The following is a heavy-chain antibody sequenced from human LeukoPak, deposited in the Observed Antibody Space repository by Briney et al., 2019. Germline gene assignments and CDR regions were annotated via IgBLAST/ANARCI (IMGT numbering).Heavy chain of an antibody. CDR1: GFTFSSYW. CDR3: ARSGGVYYYYYMDV. CDR2: INSDGSST. J-gene: IGHJ6*03. V-gene: IGHV3-74*01. D-gene: IGHD3-16*01. Sequence: GGSLRLSCAASGFTFSSYWMSWVRQAPGKGLVWVSRINSDGSSTSYADSVKGRFTISRDNAKNTLYLQMNSLRAEDTAVYYCARSGGVYYYYYMDVWGKGTTVTVSS.